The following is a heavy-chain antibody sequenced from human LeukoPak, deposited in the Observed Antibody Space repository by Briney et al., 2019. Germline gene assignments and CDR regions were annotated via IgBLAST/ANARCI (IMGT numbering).Heavy chain of an antibody. CDR2: IYYSGST. J-gene: IGHJ6*02. CDR3: ARDFSYYDILTGSYYYYGMDV. Sequence: SETLSLTCTVSGGSISSGDYYWSWIRQPPGKGLEWIGYIYYSGSTYYNPSLKSRVTISVDTSKNQFSLKLSSVTAADTAVYYCARDFSYYDILTGSYYYYGMDVWGQGTTVTVSS. CDR1: GGSISSGDYY. D-gene: IGHD3-9*01. V-gene: IGHV4-30-4*01.